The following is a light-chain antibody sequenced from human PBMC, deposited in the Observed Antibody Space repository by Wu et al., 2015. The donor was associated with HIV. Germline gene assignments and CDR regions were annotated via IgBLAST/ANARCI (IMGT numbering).Light chain of an antibody. CDR3: QQYNTYPWT. CDR2: GTS. J-gene: IGKJ1*01. Sequence: EIVLTQSPDTLSLSPGERASLSCRVSQTISNSLLAWYQQRPDQAPRLLLYGTSNRAAGVPSRFSGSGSGTEFTLTISSLQPDDFATYYCQQYNTYPWTFGQGTKVEIK. V-gene: IGKV3-20*01. CDR1: QTISNSL.